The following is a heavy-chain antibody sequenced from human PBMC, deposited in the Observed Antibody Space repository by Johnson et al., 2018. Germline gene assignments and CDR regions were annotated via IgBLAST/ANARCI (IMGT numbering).Heavy chain of an antibody. Sequence: QVQLVESGGGVVQPGRSLRLSCATSGFTFSNHAMHWVRQAPGKGLEWLGVISKDGSDKYYVDSVKGRFTISRDNSKNTLYLQMNSLRTEDTAMYYWARHRGSGYYYYMDVWGKGATVTVSS. CDR1: GFTFSNHA. CDR2: ISKDGSDK. D-gene: IGHD3-10*01. J-gene: IGHJ6*03. V-gene: IGHV3-30-3*01. CDR3: ARHRGSGYYYYMDV.